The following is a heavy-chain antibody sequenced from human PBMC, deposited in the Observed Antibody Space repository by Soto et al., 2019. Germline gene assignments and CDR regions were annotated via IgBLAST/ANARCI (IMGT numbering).Heavy chain of an antibody. V-gene: IGHV3-23*01. CDR1: GFTFSTYG. D-gene: IGHD2-15*01. J-gene: IGHJ5*02. Sequence: GGSLRLSCAASGFTFSTYGMNWVRQAPGKGLEWISAISARGDHTWYADSVKGRFTISRDNSKTTLYLQMNSLRSEDTAVYYCAKPGYCSADACSNWFDPWGQGTLVTVSS. CDR3: AKPGYCSADACSNWFDP. CDR2: ISARGDHT.